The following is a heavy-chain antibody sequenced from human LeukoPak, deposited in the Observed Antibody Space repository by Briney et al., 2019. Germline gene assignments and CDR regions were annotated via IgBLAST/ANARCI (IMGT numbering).Heavy chain of an antibody. CDR3: ARHYGDYWVYYFYCMDV. V-gene: IGHV3-66*04. D-gene: IGHD4-17*01. Sequence: GGSLRLSCAASGFTVSYNYMSWVRQAPGKGLEWVSVIYSGGTTNYADSVKGRFIISRDSAKNTVYLQMNSLTADDTAVYYCARHYGDYWVYYFYCMDVWGKGTTVTISS. CDR1: GFTVSYNY. J-gene: IGHJ6*03. CDR2: IYSGGTT.